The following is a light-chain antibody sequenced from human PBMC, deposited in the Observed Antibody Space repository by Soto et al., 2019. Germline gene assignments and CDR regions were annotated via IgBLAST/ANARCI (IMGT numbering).Light chain of an antibody. Sequence: EIVMTQSPATLSVSPGERTTLSCXASQSVGNNLAWYQQKPGQAPKLLXYGAYTRATGIPARFSGSGSGTDFTLTISSLQSEDFAVYYCQHYNYWPPKTFGQGTKVDIK. V-gene: IGKV3-15*01. CDR1: QSVGNN. J-gene: IGKJ1*01. CDR2: GAY. CDR3: QHYNYWPPKT.